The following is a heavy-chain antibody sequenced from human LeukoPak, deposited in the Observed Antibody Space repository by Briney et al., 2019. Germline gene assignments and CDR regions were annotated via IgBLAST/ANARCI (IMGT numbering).Heavy chain of an antibody. D-gene: IGHD3-22*01. CDR2: ISGSGGST. CDR1: GFTFSSYA. Sequence: SGGSLRLSCAASGFTFSSYAMSWVRQAPGKGLEWVSAISGSGGSTYYADSVKGRFTISRDNSKNTLYLQMNSLRAEDTAVYYCAKPREGGYYDSSGYYRRDYYFDYWGEGTLVTVSS. CDR3: AKPREGGYYDSSGYYRRDYYFDY. J-gene: IGHJ4*02. V-gene: IGHV3-23*01.